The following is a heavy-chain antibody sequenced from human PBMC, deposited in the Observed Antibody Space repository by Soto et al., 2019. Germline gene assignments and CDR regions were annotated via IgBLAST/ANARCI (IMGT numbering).Heavy chain of an antibody. J-gene: IGHJ4*02. Sequence: QVQLVQSGAEVKEPRASVKVSCKASGYTFTDYAIHWVRQSPGQRLEWMGWINAGTGGTRFSQSLQGRVAITRDTSATTAHMELCSLTSEDTAVYYCARGTVTTGALFDSWGQGTLVTVSS. CDR2: INAGTGGT. V-gene: IGHV1-3*01. D-gene: IGHD4-17*01. CDR1: GYTFTDYA. CDR3: ARGTVTTGALFDS.